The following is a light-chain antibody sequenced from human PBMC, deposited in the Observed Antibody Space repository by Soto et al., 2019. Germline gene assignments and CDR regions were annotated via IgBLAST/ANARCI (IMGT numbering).Light chain of an antibody. CDR1: QSVSTNN. CDR3: QQYGSSPPT. Sequence: EIVLTQSPGTLALSPGERATLSCRASQSVSTNNLAWYQREPGQAPRLLIYGASSRATDIPARFSGSGSGTDFTLTITRLEPEDFAVYYCQQYGSSPPTFGQGTKVEIK. CDR2: GAS. V-gene: IGKV3-20*01. J-gene: IGKJ1*01.